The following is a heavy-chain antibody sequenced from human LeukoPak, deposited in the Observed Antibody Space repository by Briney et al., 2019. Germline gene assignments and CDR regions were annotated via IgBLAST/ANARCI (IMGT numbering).Heavy chain of an antibody. Sequence: GGSVRLSCAASGFTFNTYGMTWVRQAPGKGLEWVSAISGSGGSTYYADSVKGRSTISRDNSKNTLYLQMNSLRAEDTAVYYCARDPSGSTTHNFDYWGQGTLVT. CDR1: GFTFNTYG. V-gene: IGHV3-23*01. CDR2: ISGSGGST. D-gene: IGHD1-26*01. CDR3: ARDPSGSTTHNFDY. J-gene: IGHJ4*02.